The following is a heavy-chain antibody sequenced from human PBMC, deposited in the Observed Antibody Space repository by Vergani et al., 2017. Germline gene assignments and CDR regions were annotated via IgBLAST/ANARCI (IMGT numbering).Heavy chain of an antibody. CDR1: GFTFSDYY. CDR3: ARIISSSWYYFDY. Sequence: QVQLVESGGGLVKPGGSLRLSCAASGFTFSDYYMSWIRQAPGKGLEWDSYISSSSSYTNYADSVKGRFTISRDNAKNSLYLQMNSLRAEDTAVYYCARIISSSWYYFDYWGQGTLVTVSS. V-gene: IGHV3-11*06. J-gene: IGHJ4*02. CDR2: ISSSSSYT. D-gene: IGHD6-13*01.